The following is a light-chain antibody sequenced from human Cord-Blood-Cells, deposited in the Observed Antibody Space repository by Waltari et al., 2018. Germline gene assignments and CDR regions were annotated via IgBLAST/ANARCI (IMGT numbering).Light chain of an antibody. CDR3: QQYNSYPRT. J-gene: IGKJ1*01. CDR1: QGISSN. CDR2: AAS. V-gene: IGKV1-8*01. Sequence: AIRMTQSPSSLSASTGDRVTITCRASQGISSNLAWYQQKPGKAPKLLIYAASTLQSGVPSRFSGSGSGTDFTLTISCLQSEDFATYYCQQYNSYPRTFGQGTKVEIK.